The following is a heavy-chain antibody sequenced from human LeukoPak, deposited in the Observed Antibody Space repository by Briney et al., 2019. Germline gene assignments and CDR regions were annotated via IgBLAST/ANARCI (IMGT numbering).Heavy chain of an antibody. J-gene: IGHJ4*02. CDR2: ISAHNGNT. V-gene: IGHV1-18*01. CDR3: ARDKGYYYDSSGPDY. Sequence: PGASVKVSCKASGYTFTSYGISWVRQAPGQGLEWMGWISAHNGNTNYAQKLQGRVTMTTDTSTSTAYMELRSLRSDDTAVYYCARDKGYYYDSSGPDYWGQGTLVTVSS. D-gene: IGHD3-22*01. CDR1: GYTFTSYG.